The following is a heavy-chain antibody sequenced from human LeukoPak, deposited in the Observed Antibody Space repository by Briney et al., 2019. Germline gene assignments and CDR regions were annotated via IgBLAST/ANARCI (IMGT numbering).Heavy chain of an antibody. CDR2: ISGSGGST. CDR3: AKNRAAARPSGPNWFDP. V-gene: IGHV3-23*01. CDR1: GFTFSSYA. Sequence: GGSLRLSCAASGFTFSSYAMGWVRQAPGKGLEWVSAISGSGGSTYYADSVKGRFTISRDNSKNTLCLQMNSLRAEDTAVYYCAKNRAAARPSGPNWFDPWGQGTLVTVSS. J-gene: IGHJ5*02. D-gene: IGHD6-6*01.